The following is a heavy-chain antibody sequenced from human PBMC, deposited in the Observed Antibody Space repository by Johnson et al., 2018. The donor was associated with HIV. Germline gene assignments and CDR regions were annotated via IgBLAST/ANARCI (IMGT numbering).Heavy chain of an antibody. CDR2: ISSNGGST. CDR3: AREESSPGGVAFDI. V-gene: IGHV3-64*01. J-gene: IGHJ3*02. CDR1: GFTFDDYA. D-gene: IGHD3-16*01. Sequence: LGVSCAASGFTFDDYAIHRVRQAPGKGLEYVSGISSNGGSTYYAHSVKGRFIISRDNSKNTLYLQMGSLRAEDMAVYYCAREESSPGGVAFDIWGQGTMVTVSS.